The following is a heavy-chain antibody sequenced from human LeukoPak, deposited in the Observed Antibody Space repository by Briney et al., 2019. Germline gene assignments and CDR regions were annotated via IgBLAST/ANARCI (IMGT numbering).Heavy chain of an antibody. V-gene: IGHV3-23*01. Sequence: GGSLRLSCAASGFTFSSYAMSWVRQAPGKGLEWVSGISGRDGNTYYADSVKGRFTISRDNSKNTLYLQMNSLRVEDTAIYYCAKDRIVMSGFFDYWGQGTLVTVSS. CDR3: AKDRIVMSGFFDY. J-gene: IGHJ4*02. D-gene: IGHD6-19*01. CDR2: ISGRDGNT. CDR1: GFTFSSYA.